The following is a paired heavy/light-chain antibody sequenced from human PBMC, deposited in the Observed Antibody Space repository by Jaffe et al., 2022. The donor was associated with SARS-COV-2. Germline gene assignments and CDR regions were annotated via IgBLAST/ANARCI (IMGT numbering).Heavy chain of an antibody. J-gene: IGHJ4*02. V-gene: IGHV1-69*02. D-gene: IGHD1-1*01. CDR3: ARAPWPSGNMAYDY. CDR1: GGTFGSYT. CDR2: IIPILGLA. Sequence: QVQLVQSGAEVKKPGSSVKVSCKTSGGTFGSYTLSWVRQAPGQGLEWMARIIPILGLANYAQKFQGRVTLRADNSTSTAYLELSSLRSEDTAVYYCARAPWPSGNMAYDYWGQGTLVTVSS.
Light chain of an antibody. V-gene: IGKV1-16*01. J-gene: IGKJ3*01. Sequence: DIQMTQSPSSLSASVGDRVTITCRASQGISNYLAWFQQKPGKAPKSLIYAASSLQSGVPSRFSGSGSETDFTLTISSLQPEDFATYYCQQYNRYPLTFGPGTKVDIK. CDR2: AAS. CDR3: QQYNRYPLT. CDR1: QGISNY.